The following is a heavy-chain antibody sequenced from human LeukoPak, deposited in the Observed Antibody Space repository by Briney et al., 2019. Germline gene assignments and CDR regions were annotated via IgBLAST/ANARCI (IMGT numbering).Heavy chain of an antibody. CDR1: GGSISSYY. D-gene: IGHD3-22*01. Sequence: SETLSLACTVSGGSISSYYWSWIRQPPGKGLEWIGYIYYSGSTNYNPSLKSRVTISVDTSKNQFSLKLSSVTAADTAVYYCARGYYDSSGYYPYWGQGTLVTVSS. CDR3: ARGYYDSSGYYPY. CDR2: IYYSGST. J-gene: IGHJ4*02. V-gene: IGHV4-59*01.